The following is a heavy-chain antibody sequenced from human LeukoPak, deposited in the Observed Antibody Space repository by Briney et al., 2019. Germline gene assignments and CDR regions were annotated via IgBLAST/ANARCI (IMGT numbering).Heavy chain of an antibody. V-gene: IGHV3-33*01. J-gene: IGHJ5*02. CDR1: GFTFSSYG. Sequence: PGRSLRLSCAASGFTFSSYGMHWVRQAPGKGLEWVAVIWYDGRNKYYADSVKGRFTISRDNSQNTLYLQMNSLRAEDTAVYHCVREGGAHRCDPWGQGTLVTVSS. CDR3: VREGGAHRCDP. D-gene: IGHD3-16*01. CDR2: IWYDGRNK.